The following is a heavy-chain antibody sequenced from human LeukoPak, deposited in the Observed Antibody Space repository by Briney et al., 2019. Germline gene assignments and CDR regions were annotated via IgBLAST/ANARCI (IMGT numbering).Heavy chain of an antibody. D-gene: IGHD5-18*01. Sequence: PGGSLRLSCAASGFTFSSYGMHWVRQAPGKGLEWVAVISYDGSNKYYADSVKGRFTISRDNSKNTLYLQMNSLRAEDTAVYYCAKGERYSYANYYYYGMDVWGQGTTVTVSS. V-gene: IGHV3-30*18. CDR1: GFTFSSYG. J-gene: IGHJ6*02. CDR3: AKGERYSYANYYYYGMDV. CDR2: ISYDGSNK.